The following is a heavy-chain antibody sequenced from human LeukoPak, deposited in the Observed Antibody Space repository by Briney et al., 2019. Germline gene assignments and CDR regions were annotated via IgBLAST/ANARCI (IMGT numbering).Heavy chain of an antibody. Sequence: SETLSLTCIVSGGSISTYYWSWIRQPAGKGLEWIGRIYTSGTTYYNPSLKSRVTMSVDTSKSQFSLKLSSVTAADTAVYYCARETYQLLSGYYYYYMDVWGKGTTVTVSS. V-gene: IGHV4-4*07. CDR1: GGSISTYY. CDR3: ARETYQLLSGYYYYYMDV. J-gene: IGHJ6*03. CDR2: IYTSGTT. D-gene: IGHD2-2*01.